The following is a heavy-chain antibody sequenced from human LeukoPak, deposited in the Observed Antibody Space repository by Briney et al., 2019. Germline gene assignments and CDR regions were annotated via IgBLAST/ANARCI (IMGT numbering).Heavy chain of an antibody. CDR2: ISGSGGST. CDR3: AKDLGYCSGGSCYPDPSLFDY. CDR1: GFTFSSYA. Sequence: GPLRLSCAASGFTFSSYAMSWVRQAPGKGLEWVSAISGSGGSTYYADSVKGRFTISRDNSKNTLYLQMNSLRAEDTAVYYCAKDLGYCSGGSCYPDPSLFDYWGQGTLVTVSS. J-gene: IGHJ4*02. V-gene: IGHV3-23*01. D-gene: IGHD2-15*01.